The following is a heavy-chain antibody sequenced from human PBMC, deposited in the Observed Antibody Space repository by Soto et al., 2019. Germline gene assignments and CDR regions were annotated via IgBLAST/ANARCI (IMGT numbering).Heavy chain of an antibody. V-gene: IGHV1-3*01. Sequence: ASVKVSCKASGYTFTSYAMHWVRQAPGQRLEWMGWINAGNGNTKYSQKFQGRVSITRDTPASTAYMQLSRLRSEDTAVYYCATDRGGYCSGGSCSEAWFDPWGQGTLVTVSS. D-gene: IGHD2-15*01. CDR2: INAGNGNT. CDR3: ATDRGGYCSGGSCSEAWFDP. CDR1: GYTFTSYA. J-gene: IGHJ5*02.